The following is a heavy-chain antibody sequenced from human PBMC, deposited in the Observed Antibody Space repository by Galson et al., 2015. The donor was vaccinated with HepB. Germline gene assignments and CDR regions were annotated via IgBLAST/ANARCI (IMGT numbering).Heavy chain of an antibody. D-gene: IGHD1-1*01. Sequence: SVKVSCKASGYTFTSYAMNWVRQAPGQGLEWMGWINTNTGNPTYAQGFTGRFVFSLDTSVSTAYLQISSLKAEDTAVYYCARTVRELEPLFLVGGYYYYMDVWGKGTTVTVSS. CDR1: GYTFTSYA. J-gene: IGHJ6*03. CDR2: INTNTGNP. CDR3: ARTVRELEPLFLVGGYYYYMDV. V-gene: IGHV7-4-1*02.